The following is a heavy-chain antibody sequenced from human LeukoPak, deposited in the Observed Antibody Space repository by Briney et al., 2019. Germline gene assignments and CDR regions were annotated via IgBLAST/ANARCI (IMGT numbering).Heavy chain of an antibody. CDR3: ARLGGSSFNWFDP. D-gene: IGHD6-6*01. J-gene: IGHJ5*02. CDR2: IYYSGST. CDR1: GGSISSYY. V-gene: IGHV4-59*01. Sequence: SETLSLTCTVSGGSISSYYWSWIRQPPGKGLEWIGYIYYSGSTNYNPSLKSRVTISVDTSKNQFSLKLSSVTAADTAVYYCARLGGSSFNWFDPWGQGTLVTVSS.